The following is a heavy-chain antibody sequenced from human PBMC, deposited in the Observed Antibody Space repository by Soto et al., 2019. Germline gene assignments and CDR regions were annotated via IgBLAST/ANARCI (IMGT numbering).Heavy chain of an antibody. D-gene: IGHD5-12*01. CDR3: ARDKVRVRLGGNYYYGMDV. J-gene: IGHJ6*04. CDR2: IIPIFGTA. Sequence: QVQLVQSGAEVMQPGSSVRVSCKASGGTFSSYAISWVRQAPGQGLEWMGGIIPIFGTAAYAQKFQGRVTITADESTTTAYLELSSLGSEATAVYFCARDKVRVRLGGNYYYGMDVWGKGTTVTVSS. V-gene: IGHV1-69*12. CDR1: GGTFSSYA.